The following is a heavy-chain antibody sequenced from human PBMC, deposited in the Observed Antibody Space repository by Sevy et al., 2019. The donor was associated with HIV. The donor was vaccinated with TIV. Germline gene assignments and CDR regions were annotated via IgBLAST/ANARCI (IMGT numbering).Heavy chain of an antibody. CDR1: GYTFTGYY. CDR2: INPNSGGT. V-gene: IGHV1-2*02. J-gene: IGHJ6*02. Sequence: ASLKVSCKASGYTFTGYYMHWVRQAPGQGLEWMGWINPNSGGTNYAQKFQGRVTMTRDTSISTAYMELSRLRSDDTAVYYCARQGVYQYGMDAWGQGTTVTVSS. CDR3: ARQGVYQYGMDA. D-gene: IGHD3-10*01.